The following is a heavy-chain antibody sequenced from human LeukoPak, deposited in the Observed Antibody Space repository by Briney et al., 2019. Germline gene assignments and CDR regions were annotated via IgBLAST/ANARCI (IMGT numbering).Heavy chain of an antibody. CDR3: ATFVGIVSGTYTVPGGLLV. CDR2: IKHDGTEK. Sequence: QTGGSLKLSCVASEFSPTNFWMTWVRRAPGRGLEWVANIKHDGTEKFYVDSVKGRFTISRDNAKNSLYLQMNSLRAEDTAVYYCATFVGIVSGTYTVPGGLLVWGKGTTVTVSS. V-gene: IGHV3-7*01. D-gene: IGHD2-2*03. J-gene: IGHJ6*04. CDR1: EFSPTNFW.